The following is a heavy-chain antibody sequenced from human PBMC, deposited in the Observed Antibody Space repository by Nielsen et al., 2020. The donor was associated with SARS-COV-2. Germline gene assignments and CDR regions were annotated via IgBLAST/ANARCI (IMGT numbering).Heavy chain of an antibody. D-gene: IGHD6-19*01. Sequence: LSLTCAASGFTFSSYGMHWVRQAPGKGLEWVAVIWYDGSNKYYADSVKGRFTISRDNSKNTLYLQMNSLRAEDTAVYYCARDYSGWVVGYFDYWGQGTLVTVSS. J-gene: IGHJ4*02. CDR1: GFTFSSYG. CDR2: IWYDGSNK. CDR3: ARDYSGWVVGYFDY. V-gene: IGHV3-33*01.